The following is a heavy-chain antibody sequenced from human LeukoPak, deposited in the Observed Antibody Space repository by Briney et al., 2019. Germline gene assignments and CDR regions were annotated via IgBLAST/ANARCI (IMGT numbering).Heavy chain of an antibody. V-gene: IGHV4-30-4*01. CDR2: IYYSGST. D-gene: IGHD5-12*01. J-gene: IGHJ6*04. CDR1: GGSISSGDYY. CDR3: ARGRRSGYPYYYYYYGMDV. Sequence: SETLSLTCTVSGGSISSGDYYWSWIRQPPGKGLEWIGYIYYSGSTYYNPSLKSRVTISVDTSKNQFSLKLSSVTAADTAVYYCARGRRSGYPYYYYYYGMDVWGKGTTVTVSS.